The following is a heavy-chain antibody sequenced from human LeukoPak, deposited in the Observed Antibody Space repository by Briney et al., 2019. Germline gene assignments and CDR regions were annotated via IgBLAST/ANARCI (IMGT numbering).Heavy chain of an antibody. CDR3: ARHVRPRLGELSLPLFDY. Sequence: SETLSLTCTVSGGSISSSSYYWGWIRQPPGKGLEWIGSIYYSGSTYYNPSLKSRVTISVDTSKNQFSLKLSSVTAADTAVYYCARHVRPRLGELSLPLFDYWGQGTLVTVSS. CDR1: GGSISSSSYY. D-gene: IGHD3-16*02. V-gene: IGHV4-39*01. CDR2: IYYSGST. J-gene: IGHJ4*02.